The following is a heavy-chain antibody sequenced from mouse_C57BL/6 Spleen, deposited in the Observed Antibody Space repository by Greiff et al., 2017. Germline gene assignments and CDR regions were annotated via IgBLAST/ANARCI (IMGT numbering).Heavy chain of an antibody. V-gene: IGHV5-9-1*02. CDR2: ISSGGDYI. CDR3: TRGDYDGGGRYAMDY. J-gene: IGHJ4*01. Sequence: EVHLVESGEGLVKPGGSLKLSCAASGFTFSSYAMSWVRQTPEKRLEWVAYISSGGDYIYYADTVKGRFTISRDNARNTLYLQMSSLKSEDTAMYYCTRGDYDGGGRYAMDYWGQGTSVTVSS. D-gene: IGHD2-4*01. CDR1: GFTFSSYA.